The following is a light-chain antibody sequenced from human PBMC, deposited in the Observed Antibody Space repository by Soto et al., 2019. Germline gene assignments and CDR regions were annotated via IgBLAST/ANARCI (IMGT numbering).Light chain of an antibody. Sequence: RDSQSVRSSLAWYQQKAGQAPRLLIYSTSRRETGIPARFSGSGSGTEFTLTISRLQPEDSAMYYCQQYGNYPSTFGQGTKVDI. CDR3: QQYGNYPST. CDR2: STS. J-gene: IGKJ1*01. CDR1: QSVRSS. V-gene: IGKV3-20*01.